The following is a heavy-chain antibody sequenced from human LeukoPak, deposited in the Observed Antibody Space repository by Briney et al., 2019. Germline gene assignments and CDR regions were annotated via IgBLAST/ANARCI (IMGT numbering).Heavy chain of an antibody. D-gene: IGHD1-26*01. V-gene: IGHV4-31*03. CDR3: AIEAIVGAPRGDY. Sequence: PSQTLSLTCTVSGGSISSGGYYWSWIRQHPGKGLEWIGYIYYSGSTYYNPSLKSRVTISIDTSKNQFSLKLSSVTAADTAVYYCAIEAIVGAPRGDYWGQGTLVTVSS. J-gene: IGHJ4*02. CDR1: GGSISSGGYY. CDR2: IYYSGST.